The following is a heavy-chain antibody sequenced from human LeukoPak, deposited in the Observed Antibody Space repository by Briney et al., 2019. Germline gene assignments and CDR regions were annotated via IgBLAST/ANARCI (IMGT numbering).Heavy chain of an antibody. CDR1: GFTFSSYW. J-gene: IGHJ4*02. V-gene: IGHV3-74*01. Sequence: QPGGSLRLSCAASGFTFSSYWMHWVRQAPGKGLVWVSRINTDGSSTIYADSVKGRFTISRDNAKNTLYLQMNSLRAEDTAVYYCARDFGSTSWSIDYWGQGTLVTVSS. D-gene: IGHD6-13*01. CDR2: INTDGSST. CDR3: ARDFGSTSWSIDY.